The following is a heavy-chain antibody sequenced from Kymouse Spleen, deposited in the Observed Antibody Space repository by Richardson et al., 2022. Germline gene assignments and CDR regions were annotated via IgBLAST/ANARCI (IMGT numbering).Heavy chain of an antibody. CDR2: IRSKANSYAT. CDR3: TRLGYYGSGSYYNEYYFDY. CDR1: GFTFSGSA. V-gene: IGHV3-73*02. Sequence: EVQLVESGGGLVQPGGSLKLSCAASGFTFSGSAMHWVRQASGKGLEWVGRIRSKANSYATAYAASVKGRFTISRDDSKNTAYLQMNSLKTEDTAVYYCTRLGYYGSGSYYNEYYFDYWGQGTLVTVSS. D-gene: IGHD3-10*01. J-gene: IGHJ4*02.